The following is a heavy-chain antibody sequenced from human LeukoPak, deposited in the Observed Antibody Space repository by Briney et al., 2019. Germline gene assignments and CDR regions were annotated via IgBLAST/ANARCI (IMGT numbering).Heavy chain of an antibody. CDR2: IRYDGSNK. V-gene: IGHV3-30*02. CDR3: AKDSSSWYAAYYYMDV. D-gene: IGHD6-13*01. CDR1: GFTFSGYT. Sequence: PGRSLRLSCAASGFTFSGYTMHWVRQAPGKGLEWVAFIRYDGSNKYYADSVKGRFTISRDNSKNTLYLQMNSLRAEDTAVYYCAKDSSSWYAAYYYMDVWGKGTTVTISS. J-gene: IGHJ6*03.